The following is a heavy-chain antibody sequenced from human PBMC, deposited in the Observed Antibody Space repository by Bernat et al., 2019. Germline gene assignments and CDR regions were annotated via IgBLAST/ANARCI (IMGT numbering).Heavy chain of an antibody. CDR3: ARLITVGPWRFDS. CDR2: IYTGGTT. CDR1: GFTVNSNY. D-gene: IGHD4-23*01. Sequence: EVQLVETGGDLIQPGGSLRLSCAASGFTVNSNYMTWVRQTPGKGLEWVSIIYTGGTTYYADSVKVRFTISRDNSKNTLYLQMNSLRAEDTAVYYCARLITVGPWRFDSWGQGTLVTVSS. J-gene: IGHJ4*02. V-gene: IGHV3-53*02.